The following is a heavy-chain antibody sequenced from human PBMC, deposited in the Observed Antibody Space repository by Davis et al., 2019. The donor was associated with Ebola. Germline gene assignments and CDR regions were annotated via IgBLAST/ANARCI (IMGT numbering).Heavy chain of an antibody. Sequence: PGGSLRLSCAASGFTFSSYSMNWVRQAPGKGLEWVSYISSSSSTIYYADSVKGRFTISRDNAKNSLYLQMNSLRDEDTAVYYCATHDCSGGSCTFAGGYWGQGTLVTVSS. D-gene: IGHD2-15*01. CDR2: ISSSSSTI. CDR1: GFTFSSYS. J-gene: IGHJ4*02. CDR3: ATHDCSGGSCTFAGGY. V-gene: IGHV3-48*02.